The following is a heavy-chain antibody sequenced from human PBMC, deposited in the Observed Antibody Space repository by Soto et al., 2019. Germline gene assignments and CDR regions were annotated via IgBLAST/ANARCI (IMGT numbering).Heavy chain of an antibody. J-gene: IGHJ4*02. V-gene: IGHV3-23*01. CDR1: GFTFSIYA. CDR2: ISGSGGST. Sequence: GGSLRLSCAASGFTFSIYAMSWVRHAPGKGLEWVSAISGSGGSTYYADSVKGRFTISRDNSKNTLYLQMNSLRAEDTAVYYCARWGHVVVPAAAFDYWGQGTLVTVSS. D-gene: IGHD2-2*01. CDR3: ARWGHVVVPAAAFDY.